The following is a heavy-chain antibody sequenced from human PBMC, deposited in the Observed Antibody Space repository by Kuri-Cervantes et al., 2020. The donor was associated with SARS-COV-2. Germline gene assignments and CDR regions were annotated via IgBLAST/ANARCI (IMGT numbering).Heavy chain of an antibody. D-gene: IGHD4-17*01. V-gene: IGHV3-30*07. CDR1: GFTFSSYA. J-gene: IGHJ2*01. CDR2: ISYDGSNK. CDR3: AREKLDGDPYWYFDL. Sequence: GESLKISCAASGFTFSSYAMHWVRQAPGKRLEWVAVISYDGSNKYYADSVKGRFTISRDNAKNTLYLQMNSLRAEDTAVYYCAREKLDGDPYWYFDLWGRGTLVTVSS.